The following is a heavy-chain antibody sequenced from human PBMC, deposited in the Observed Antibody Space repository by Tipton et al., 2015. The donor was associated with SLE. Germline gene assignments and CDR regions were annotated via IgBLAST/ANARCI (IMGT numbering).Heavy chain of an antibody. CDR2: IYHSGST. V-gene: IGHV4-38-2*02. J-gene: IGHJ4*02. Sequence: TLSLTCTVSGGSISSGYYWGWIRQPPGKGLEWIGSIYHSGSTYYNPSLKSRVTISVDTSKNQFSLKLSSVTAADTAVYYCARGPQRGYSYGPDYWGQGTLVTVSS. CDR1: GGSISSGYY. D-gene: IGHD5-18*01. CDR3: ARGPQRGYSYGPDY.